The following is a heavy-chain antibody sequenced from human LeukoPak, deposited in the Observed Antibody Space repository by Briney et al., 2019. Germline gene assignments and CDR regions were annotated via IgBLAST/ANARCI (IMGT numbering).Heavy chain of an antibody. CDR2: ISGSGGST. CDR1: GFTFSSYA. V-gene: IGHV3-23*01. Sequence: GGSLRLSCAASGFTFSSYAMSWVRQAPAKGLEWVSAISGSGGSTYYADSVKGRFTISRDNSKNTLYLQMNSLRAEDTAVYYCARGTRYSNGANQLYNWFDPWGQGTLVTVSS. J-gene: IGHJ5*02. CDR3: ARGTRYSNGANQLYNWFDP. D-gene: IGHD5-18*01.